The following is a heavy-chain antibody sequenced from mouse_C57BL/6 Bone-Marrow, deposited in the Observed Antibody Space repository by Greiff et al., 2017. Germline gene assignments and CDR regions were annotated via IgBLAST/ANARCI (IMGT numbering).Heavy chain of an antibody. Sequence: EVKLMESGGGLVKPGGSLKLSCAASGFTLSDYGMHWVRQAPEKGLEWVAYISSGSSTIYYADTVKGRFTISRDNAKNTLFLQMTSLRSEDTAMYYCARQGTTDAMDYWGQGTSVTVSS. CDR3: ARQGTTDAMDY. CDR1: GFTLSDYG. D-gene: IGHD1-1*01. CDR2: ISSGSSTI. J-gene: IGHJ4*01. V-gene: IGHV5-17*01.